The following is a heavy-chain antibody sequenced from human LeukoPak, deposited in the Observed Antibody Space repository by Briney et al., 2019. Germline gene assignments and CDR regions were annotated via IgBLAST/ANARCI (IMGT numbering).Heavy chain of an antibody. CDR2: ISGSGGST. D-gene: IGHD7-27*01. CDR3: VRDTGAFDS. J-gene: IGHJ4*02. V-gene: IGHV3-23*01. Sequence: PGGSLRLSCAASGFTFSSYAMSWVRQAPGKGLEWVSAISGSGGSTYYADSVKGRFTISRDNAKNTLYLQMNSLSAEDTAVYYCVRDTGAFDSWGQGTLVTVSS. CDR1: GFTFSSYA.